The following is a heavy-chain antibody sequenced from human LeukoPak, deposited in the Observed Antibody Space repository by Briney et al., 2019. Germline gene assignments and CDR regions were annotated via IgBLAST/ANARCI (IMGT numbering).Heavy chain of an antibody. V-gene: IGHV3-30*18. CDR1: GFTFRSYG. J-gene: IGHJ4*02. D-gene: IGHD1-26*01. Sequence: GGSLRLSCAASGFTFRSYGMHGLRQAPGKGLEGVAIISYDGSNKYYADSVKGRFTISRDNSKNTLYLQMNSLRAEDTAVYYCAKQRIVGAHPLDSWGQGTLVTVSS. CDR2: ISYDGSNK. CDR3: AKQRIVGAHPLDS.